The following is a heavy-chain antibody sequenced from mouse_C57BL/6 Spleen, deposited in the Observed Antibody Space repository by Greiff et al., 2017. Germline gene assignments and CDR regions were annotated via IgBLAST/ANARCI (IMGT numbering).Heavy chain of an antibody. Sequence: VQLQQSGAELVRPGASVKLSCKASGYTFTDYYINWVKQRPGQGLEWIARIYPGSGNTYYNEKFKGKATLTAEKSSSTAYMQLSSLTSEDSAVYFCAKGPYDYDGYFDVWGTGTTVTVSS. CDR2: IYPGSGNT. CDR1: GYTFTDYY. D-gene: IGHD2-4*01. J-gene: IGHJ1*03. CDR3: AKGPYDYDGYFDV. V-gene: IGHV1-76*01.